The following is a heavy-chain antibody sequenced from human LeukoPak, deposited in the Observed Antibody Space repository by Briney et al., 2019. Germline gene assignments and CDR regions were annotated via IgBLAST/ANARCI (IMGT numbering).Heavy chain of an antibody. V-gene: IGHV2-5*02. CDR1: GFSLSSNGVG. CDR3: AHSGYNSGFYFDF. Sequence: SGPTLVRPTQTLTLTCTFSGFSLSSNGVGVAWIRQPPGKALEWLALISWDDYKRSNPFLRSRLSITKDTSKNQVVLTITNMDPVDTGTYYCAHSGYNSGFYFDFWGQGTLVTVSS. CDR2: ISWDDYK. D-gene: IGHD6-19*01. J-gene: IGHJ4*02.